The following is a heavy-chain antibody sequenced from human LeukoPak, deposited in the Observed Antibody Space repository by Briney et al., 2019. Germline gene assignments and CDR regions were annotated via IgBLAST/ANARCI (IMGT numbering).Heavy chain of an antibody. CDR3: ARGDYYDENGYPAACIY. Sequence: PGGSLRLSCAASGFNFSSYSLNWVRQAPGKGLEWVSYISSSTRRIYYADSVKGRFTISRDSAKNTLYLQMNSLRAEDTAVYYCARGDYYDENGYPAACIYRGQGTLVTVSS. CDR1: GFNFSSYS. CDR2: ISSSTRRI. D-gene: IGHD3-16*01. V-gene: IGHV3-48*04. J-gene: IGHJ4*02.